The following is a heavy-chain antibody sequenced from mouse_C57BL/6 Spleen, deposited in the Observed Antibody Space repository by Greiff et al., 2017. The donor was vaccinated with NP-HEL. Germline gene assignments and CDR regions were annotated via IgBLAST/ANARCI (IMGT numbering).Heavy chain of an antibody. J-gene: IGHJ3*01. V-gene: IGHV1-50*01. D-gene: IGHD3-2*02. CDR3: ARSGQLRPGAY. CDR1: GYTFTSYW. CDR2: IDPSDSYT. Sequence: VQLQQPGAELVKPGASVKLSCKASGYTFTSYWMQWVKQRPGQGLEWIGEIDPSDSYTNYNQKFKGKATLTVDTSSSTDYMQLSSLTSEDSAVYYCARSGQLRPGAYWGQGTLVTVSA.